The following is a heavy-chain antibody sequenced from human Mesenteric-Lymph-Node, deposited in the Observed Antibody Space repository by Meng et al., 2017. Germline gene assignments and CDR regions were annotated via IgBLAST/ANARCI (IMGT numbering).Heavy chain of an antibody. CDR1: GFTFSSYW. J-gene: IGHJ1*01. D-gene: IGHD5-12*01. CDR3: AKDLATLAD. Sequence: GESLKISCAASGFTFSSYWMHWVRQAPGKGLVWVSRINSDGSSTTYADSVKGRFTMSRDNSKNTLYLQMDSLRAEDTAVYYCAKDLATLADWGQGTLVTVSS. V-gene: IGHV3-74*01. CDR2: INSDGSST.